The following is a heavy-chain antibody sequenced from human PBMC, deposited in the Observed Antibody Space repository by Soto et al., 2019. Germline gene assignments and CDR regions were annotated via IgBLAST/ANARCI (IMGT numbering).Heavy chain of an antibody. CDR1: GGSIRSGGYY. V-gene: IGHV4-31*03. D-gene: IGHD6-19*01. Sequence: QVQLQESGPGLVKPSQTLSLTCTVSGGSIRSGGYYWSWIRQHPGKGLEWIGYIYYSGSTYYNPSLKSRVTISVDTSKNQFSLKLSSVTAADTAVYYCARGLRHRGSGWYGDYWGQGTLVTVSS. CDR3: ARGLRHRGSGWYGDY. CDR2: IYYSGST. J-gene: IGHJ4*02.